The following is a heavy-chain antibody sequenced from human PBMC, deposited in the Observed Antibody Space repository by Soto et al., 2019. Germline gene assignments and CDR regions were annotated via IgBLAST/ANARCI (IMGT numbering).Heavy chain of an antibody. D-gene: IGHD1-26*01. CDR1: WCRYGPYA. CDR2: INGRGNYI. CDR3: MRKNGKVVTTSAFNY. V-gene: IGHV3-21*01. J-gene: IGHJ4*02. Sequence: GGPMRHSRGSLWCRYGPYAMSWVRKDPRKGLEWVSSINGRGNYIYYAESVKGRFTISSDNAKNSLYLQMDMLRAEDTALYYCMRKNGKVVTTSAFNYWGLGALVTV.